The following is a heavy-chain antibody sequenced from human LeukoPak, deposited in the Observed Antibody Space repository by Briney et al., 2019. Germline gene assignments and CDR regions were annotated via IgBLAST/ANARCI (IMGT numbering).Heavy chain of an antibody. CDR3: AKDNRYLKYCSGGSCGPY. CDR2: YIWNCGSI. V-gene: IGHV3-9*01. CDR1: GFTFDDYA. J-gene: IGHJ4*02. D-gene: IGHD2-15*01. Sequence: PWGSPRLSCSASGFTFDDYAMHWGRQAPGKGVGGVSGYIWNCGSIGYVDSVQGRFTISRDNAKNPLYLQMNSLRAEDTALYYCAKDNRYLKYCSGGSCGPYWGQGNLVTVSS.